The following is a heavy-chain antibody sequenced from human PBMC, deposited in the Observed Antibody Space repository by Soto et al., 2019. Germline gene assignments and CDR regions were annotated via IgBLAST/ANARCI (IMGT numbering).Heavy chain of an antibody. CDR1: GASISSYY. V-gene: IGHV4-59*01. CDR3: PRVARFGIKLWLTY. J-gene: IGHJ4*02. Sequence: PSETLSLTCSVSGASISSYYYTWIRQTPGKGLEWIGYIYLGGSINYNPSFKSRVIISVDTSKNKLSVSLSSVTAADTAVYYCPRVARFGIKLWLTYWGQRTLVNDPS. D-gene: IGHD6-19*01. CDR2: IYLGGSI.